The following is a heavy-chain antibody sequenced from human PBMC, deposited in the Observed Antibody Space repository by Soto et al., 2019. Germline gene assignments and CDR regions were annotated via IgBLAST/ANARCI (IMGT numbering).Heavy chain of an antibody. V-gene: IGHV4-31*03. J-gene: IGHJ3*02. CDR1: GGSISSGGYY. Sequence: SETLSLTCTVSGGSISSGGYYWSWIRQHPGKGLEWIGYIYYSGSTYYNPSLKSRVTISVDTSKNQFSLRLSSVTAADTAVYYCARDATPITYYYDSSDAFDIWGQGTMVTVSS. CDR3: ARDATPITYYYDSSDAFDI. CDR2: IYYSGST. D-gene: IGHD3-22*01.